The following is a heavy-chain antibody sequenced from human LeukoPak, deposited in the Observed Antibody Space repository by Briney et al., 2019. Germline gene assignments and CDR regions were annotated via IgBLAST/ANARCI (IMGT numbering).Heavy chain of an antibody. CDR2: ISGSGGST. Sequence: GGSLRLPCAASGFTFSSYAMSWVRQAPGKGLEWVSAISGSGGSTYYADSVKGRLTISRDNSKNTLYPQMNSLRAEDTAVYYCASHPWVARTKEYYMDVWGKGTTVTVSS. CDR1: GFTFSSYA. CDR3: ASHPWVARTKEYYMDV. V-gene: IGHV3-23*01. D-gene: IGHD5-12*01. J-gene: IGHJ6*03.